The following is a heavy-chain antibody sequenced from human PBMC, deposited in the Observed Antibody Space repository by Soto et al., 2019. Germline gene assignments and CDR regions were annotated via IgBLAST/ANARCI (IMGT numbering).Heavy chain of an antibody. J-gene: IGHJ4*02. Sequence: GGSLRLSCAASGFSFSSYSMNWVRQAPGKGLEWVSSISSSSSYIYYADSVKGRFTISRDKAKNSLYLQMNSLRAEDTAVYYCARGRPYGHLDFDYWGQGTLVTVSS. CDR2: ISSSSSYI. V-gene: IGHV3-21*01. D-gene: IGHD3-10*01. CDR1: GFSFSSYS. CDR3: ARGRPYGHLDFDY.